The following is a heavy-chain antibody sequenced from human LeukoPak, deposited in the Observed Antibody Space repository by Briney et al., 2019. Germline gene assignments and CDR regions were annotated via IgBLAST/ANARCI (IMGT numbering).Heavy chain of an antibody. CDR2: ISDSGTST. CDR3: AKVPYSDYGSGRPPFMDV. CDR1: GFTFSNYA. J-gene: IGHJ6*02. Sequence: GGSLRLSCAASGFTFSNYAMSWVRQAPGKGLEWVSTISDSGTSTYYADSVKGRFTISRDNSKNTLYLQMDSLRGEDTAIYYCAKVPYSDYGSGRPPFMDVWGHGTTVAVSS. V-gene: IGHV3-23*01. D-gene: IGHD3-10*01.